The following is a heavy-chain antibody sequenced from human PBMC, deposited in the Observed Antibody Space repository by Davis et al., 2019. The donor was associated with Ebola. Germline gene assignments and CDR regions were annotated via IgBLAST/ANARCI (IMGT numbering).Heavy chain of an antibody. CDR1: GGPISTYY. J-gene: IGHJ6*02. CDR2: IKHCGST. V-gene: IGHV4-34*01. D-gene: IGHD2-2*01. CDR3: ARADGEYQLLYYYGMDV. Sequence: MPSETLSLTCTISGGPISTYYWRWIRQSPGKGLEWIGEIKHCGSTTYNPSLKSRVTISVDTSKNQFSLNLSSVTAADTAVYYCARADGEYQLLYYYGMDVWGQGTTVTVSS.